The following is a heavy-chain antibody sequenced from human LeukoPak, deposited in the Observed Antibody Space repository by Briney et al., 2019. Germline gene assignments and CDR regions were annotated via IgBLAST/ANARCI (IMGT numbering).Heavy chain of an antibody. CDR1: GGSISSYY. J-gene: IGHJ4*02. D-gene: IGHD3-22*01. Sequence: SETLSLTCTVSGGSISSYYWSWIRQPPGKGLEWIGYIFYSGSTNYDPSLKSRVTISVDTSKNQFSLKLSSVTAADTAVDYCARHGGQSSGYYYWGQGNLVTVSS. V-gene: IGHV4-59*08. CDR3: ARHGGQSSGYYY. CDR2: IFYSGST.